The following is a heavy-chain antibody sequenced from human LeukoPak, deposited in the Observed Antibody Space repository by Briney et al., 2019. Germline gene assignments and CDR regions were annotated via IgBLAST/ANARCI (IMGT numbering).Heavy chain of an antibody. CDR2: IYPGDSDT. CDR3: ARSIAATAPGVDF. D-gene: IGHD6-13*01. J-gene: IGHJ4*02. Sequence: PGESLKISCKGSGYSFTSYWIGWVRQMPGKGLEWMGIIYPGDSDTRYSPSFQGQVTISADKSISTAYLQWSSLKASDTAMYYCARSIAATAPGVDFWGQGTLVTVSS. CDR1: GYSFTSYW. V-gene: IGHV5-51*01.